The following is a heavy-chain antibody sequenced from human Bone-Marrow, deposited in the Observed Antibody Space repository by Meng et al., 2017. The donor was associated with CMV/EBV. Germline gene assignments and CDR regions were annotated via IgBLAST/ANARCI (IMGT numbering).Heavy chain of an antibody. CDR3: ARATLIIAARRNWLDP. V-gene: IGHV4-34*01. CDR1: GGSFSGYY. Sequence: SEPLSLPCAVYGGSFSGYYWSWIRQPPGKGLEWIGEINHSGSTNYNPSLKSRVTISVDTSKNQFSLKLSSVTAADTAVYYCARATLIIAARRNWLDPWGQGTLVTVSS. J-gene: IGHJ5*02. D-gene: IGHD6-6*01. CDR2: INHSGST.